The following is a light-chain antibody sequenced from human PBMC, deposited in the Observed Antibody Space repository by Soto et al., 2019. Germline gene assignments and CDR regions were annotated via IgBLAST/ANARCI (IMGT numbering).Light chain of an antibody. CDR2: AAS. Sequence: DIQLTQSPSFLSLSVGDRATITCRASQGISSYLAWYQQKPGKAPKLLIYAASTLQSGVPSRFSGSGSGTEFTLTISSLQPEDFAAYYCQQLNSYPYTFGQGTKLEIK. CDR3: QQLNSYPYT. CDR1: QGISSY. V-gene: IGKV1-9*01. J-gene: IGKJ2*01.